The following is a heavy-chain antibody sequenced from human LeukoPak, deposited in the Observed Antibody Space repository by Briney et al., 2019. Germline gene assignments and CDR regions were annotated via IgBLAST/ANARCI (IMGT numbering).Heavy chain of an antibody. V-gene: IGHV4-59*01. Sequence: SETLSLTRTVSGGSISENYWTWIRQPPGKGLEWIGYMYYSGSTNYNPSFKSRVIISVDTSKNQFSLKVSSVTAADTAVYYCARLHDYGGKNFDLWGRGTLVTVSS. CDR1: GGSISENY. CDR3: ARLHDYGGKNFDL. CDR2: MYYSGST. J-gene: IGHJ2*01. D-gene: IGHD4-23*01.